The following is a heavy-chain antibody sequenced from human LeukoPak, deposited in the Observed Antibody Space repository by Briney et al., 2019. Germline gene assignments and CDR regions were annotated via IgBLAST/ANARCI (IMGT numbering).Heavy chain of an antibody. D-gene: IGHD5-18*01. CDR2: ISSSSSYI. CDR3: AKRIQSAMATGY. J-gene: IGHJ4*02. CDR1: GFTFSSYS. Sequence: GGSLRLSCAASGFTFSSYSMNWVRQAPEKGLEWVSSISSSSSYIYYADSVKGRFTISRDNSKNTLYLQMNSLRAEDTAVYYCAKRIQSAMATGYWGQGTLVTVSS. V-gene: IGHV3-21*04.